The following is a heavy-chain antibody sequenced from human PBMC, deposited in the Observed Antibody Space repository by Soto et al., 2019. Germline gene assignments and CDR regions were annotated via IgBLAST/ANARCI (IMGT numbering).Heavy chain of an antibody. CDR2: LSGSGTST. J-gene: IGHJ4*02. CDR1: GFSFVNYA. V-gene: IGHV3-23*01. Sequence: QAGGSLRLSCAASGFSFVNYAMNWVRQAPGKGLEWVSGLSGSGTSTYYADPVKGRFTISRDNSRDTLFLQMNSLTADDTAVYYCAKATTNGGWFNPFDSWGQGALVTVSS. D-gene: IGHD6-19*01. CDR3: AKATTNGGWFNPFDS.